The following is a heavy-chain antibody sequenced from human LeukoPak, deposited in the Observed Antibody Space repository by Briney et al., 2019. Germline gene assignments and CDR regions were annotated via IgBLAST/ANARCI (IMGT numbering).Heavy chain of an antibody. J-gene: IGHJ3*02. D-gene: IGHD5-24*01. CDR3: ARDRRALEMAWDAFDI. V-gene: IGHV3-21*01. Sequence: GGSLRLSCAASGFTFSTYMMNWVRQAPGKGLEWVSSISGRSTYVYYADSVKGRFTISRDNANNSVYLQMNSLRDEDTAVYYCARDRRALEMAWDAFDIWGQGTMVTVSS. CDR1: GFTFSTYM. CDR2: ISGRSTYV.